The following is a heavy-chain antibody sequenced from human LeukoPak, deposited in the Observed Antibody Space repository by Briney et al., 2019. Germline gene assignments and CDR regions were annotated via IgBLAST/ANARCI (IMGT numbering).Heavy chain of an antibody. CDR2: IGTAGDT. Sequence: GGSLRLSCAASGFTFSSYDMDWVRQATGKGLEWVSAIGTAGDTYYPGSVKGRFTISRENAKNSLYLQMNSLRAGDTAVYYCARSSGYYSIDYWGQGTLVTVSS. CDR3: ARSSGYYSIDY. J-gene: IGHJ4*02. V-gene: IGHV3-13*01. D-gene: IGHD3-22*01. CDR1: GFTFSSYD.